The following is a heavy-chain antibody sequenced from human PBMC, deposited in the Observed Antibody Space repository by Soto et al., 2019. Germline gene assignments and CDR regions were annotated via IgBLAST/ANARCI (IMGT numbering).Heavy chain of an antibody. D-gene: IGHD6-13*01. CDR1: GDSIRNYY. J-gene: IGHJ4*02. CDR3: ARGIASSSRTSLIY. V-gene: IGHV4-59*01. CDR2: IYYSGNT. Sequence: QVQLQESGPGLVKPSETLSLTCTVSGDSIRNYYWSWIRQPPGKGLEWLGHIYYSGNTNYNPSLKSRVTISLDTSKNQFSLKLTSVTAADTAIYYCARGIASSSRTSLIYWGQGALVTVSS.